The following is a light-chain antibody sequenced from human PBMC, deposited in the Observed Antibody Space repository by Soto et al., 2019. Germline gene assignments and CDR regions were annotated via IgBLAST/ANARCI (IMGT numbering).Light chain of an antibody. CDR2: AAS. CDR3: QQYNTYSRT. CDR1: QSISTY. J-gene: IGKJ1*01. Sequence: DIQMTQSPSSLSASVGDRVTITCRASQSISTYLNWYQQTPGKAPKLLIYAASSLQSGVPSRFSGSGSGTDFTLTISSLHPEDSATYYCQQYNTYSRTFGQGTKVDI. V-gene: IGKV1-39*01.